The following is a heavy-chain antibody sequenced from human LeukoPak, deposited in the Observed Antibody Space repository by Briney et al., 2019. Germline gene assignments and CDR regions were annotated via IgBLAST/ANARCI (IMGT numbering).Heavy chain of an antibody. J-gene: IGHJ4*02. CDR1: GYTFTSYG. D-gene: IGHD3-22*01. CDR3: ARGQYYYDSSGYYYVDY. CDR2: INPNSGGT. V-gene: IGHV1-2*02. Sequence: ASVKVSCKASGYTFTSYGISWVRQAPGQGLEWMGWINPNSGGTNYAQKFQGRVTMTRDTSISTAYMELSRLRSDDTAVYYCARGQYYYDSSGYYYVDYWGQGILVTVSS.